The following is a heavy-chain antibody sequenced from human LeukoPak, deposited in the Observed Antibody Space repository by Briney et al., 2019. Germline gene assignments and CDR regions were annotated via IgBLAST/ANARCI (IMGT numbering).Heavy chain of an antibody. CDR2: ISPNSGGT. CDR1: VYTFTGYY. CDR3: ARARGQWPIQKRYYFDY. J-gene: IGHJ4*02. D-gene: IGHD6-19*01. V-gene: IGHV1-2*02. Sequence: ASVKVSCKASVYTFTGYYMHWVRQAPGQGLEWMGWISPNSGGTNYAQKFQGRVTMTRDTSISTAYMELSRLRSDDTAVYYCARARGQWPIQKRYYFDYWGQRTLVTVSS.